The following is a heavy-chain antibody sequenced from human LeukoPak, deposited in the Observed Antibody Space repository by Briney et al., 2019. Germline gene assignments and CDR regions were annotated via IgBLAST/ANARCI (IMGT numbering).Heavy chain of an antibody. Sequence: GGSLRLSCAASGFTFSSYWMSWVRQAPGKGLEWVANIKQDGTEKYYVDSVKGGFTISRDNAKNSLYLQMNSLRAEDTAVYYCARDRYFESSGYYYSDYWGQGTLVTVSS. V-gene: IGHV3-7*03. CDR1: GFTFSSYW. J-gene: IGHJ4*02. CDR3: ARDRYFESSGYYYSDY. CDR2: IKQDGTEK. D-gene: IGHD3-22*01.